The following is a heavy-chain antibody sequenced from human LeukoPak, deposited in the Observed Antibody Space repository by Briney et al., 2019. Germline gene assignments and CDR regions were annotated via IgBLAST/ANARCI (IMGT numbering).Heavy chain of an antibody. D-gene: IGHD3-22*01. CDR2: IIPILGIA. J-gene: IGHJ4*02. V-gene: IGHV1-69*04. CDR1: GGTFSSYA. Sequence: SVKVSCKASGGTFSSYAISWVRQAPGQGLEWMGRIIPILGIANYAQKFQGRVTITADKSTSTAYMELSSLRSEDTAVYYCARAKDYYDSSFDYWGQGTLVTVSS. CDR3: ARAKDYYDSSFDY.